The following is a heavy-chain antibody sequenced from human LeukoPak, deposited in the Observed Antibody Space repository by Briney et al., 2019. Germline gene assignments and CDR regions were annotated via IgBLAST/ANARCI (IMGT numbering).Heavy chain of an antibody. CDR3: ARGGTDYYFDY. CDR2: IYYSDST. Sequence: SETLSLTCTVSGGSVTRGNYYWSWIRQPPGKGLEWIGYIYYSDSTYYNPSLESRVTIAVDTSKNQFSLKLSSVTAADTAVYCCARGGTDYYFDYWGQGTLVTVSS. CDR1: GGSVTRGNYY. J-gene: IGHJ4*02. D-gene: IGHD1-26*01. V-gene: IGHV4-30-4*01.